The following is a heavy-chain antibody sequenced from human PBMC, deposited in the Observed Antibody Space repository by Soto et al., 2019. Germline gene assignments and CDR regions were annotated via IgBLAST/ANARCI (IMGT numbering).Heavy chain of an antibody. CDR1: GYSFTSYW. D-gene: IGHD3-22*01. V-gene: IGHV5-10-1*01. Sequence: PGESLKISCKGSGYSFTSYWISWVRQMPGKGLEWMGRIDPSDSYTNYSPSFQGHVTISADKSISTAYLQWSSLKASDTAMYYCAIGKYYDPGQVDYWGQGTLVTVSS. CDR3: AIGKYYDPGQVDY. CDR2: IDPSDSYT. J-gene: IGHJ4*02.